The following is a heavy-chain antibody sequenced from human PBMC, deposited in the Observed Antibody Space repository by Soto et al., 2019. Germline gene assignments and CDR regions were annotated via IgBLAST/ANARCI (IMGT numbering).Heavy chain of an antibody. CDR2: ISQSGFT. D-gene: IGHD6-19*01. CDR3: ARGLFSSGWSSYFDP. Sequence: WTWIRQSPGKVLEWIGEISQSGFTNYNPSLESRVTLSVDTSKSEFSLPLTSMTAADTALYYCARGLFSSGWSSYFDPWGQGTPVTVSS. J-gene: IGHJ5*02. V-gene: IGHV4-34*01.